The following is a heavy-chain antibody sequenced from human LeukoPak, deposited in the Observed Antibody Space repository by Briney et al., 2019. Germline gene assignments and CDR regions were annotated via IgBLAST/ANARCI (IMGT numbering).Heavy chain of an antibody. CDR2: IIPIFGTA. CDR1: GGTFSNYA. Sequence: SVKVSCKASGGTFSNYAIRWVRQAPGQGLEWMGGIIPIFGTANYAQKFQGRVTITADESTSTAYMELSSLRSEDTAVYYFSRGGNWNDLAYYYMDVGGKGTTVSVSS. V-gene: IGHV1-69*13. D-gene: IGHD1-1*01. J-gene: IGHJ6*03. CDR3: SRGGNWNDLAYYYMDV.